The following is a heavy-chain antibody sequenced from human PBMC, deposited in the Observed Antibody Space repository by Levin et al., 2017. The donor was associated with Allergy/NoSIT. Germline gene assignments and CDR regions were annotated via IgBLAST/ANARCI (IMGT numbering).Heavy chain of an antibody. CDR2: ISGSGGST. CDR3: AKEVSIFGVVIYFDY. V-gene: IGHV3-23*01. D-gene: IGHD3-3*01. J-gene: IGHJ4*02. Sequence: SCAASGFTFSSYAMSWVRQAPGKGLEWVSAISGSGGSTYYADSVKGRFTISRDNSKNTLYLQMNSLRAEDTAVYYCAKEVSIFGVVIYFDYWGQGTLVTVSS. CDR1: GFTFSSYA.